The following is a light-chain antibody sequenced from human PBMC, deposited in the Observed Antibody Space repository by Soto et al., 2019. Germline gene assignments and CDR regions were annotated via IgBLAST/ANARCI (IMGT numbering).Light chain of an antibody. Sequence: DIQMTQSPSTLSASVGDRVTITCRASQSISSWLAWYQQKPGKAPKLLIYKASSLESGVPSRFSGSGSGTEFMLTISSLQSDDFATYYCHQYNSYSRTFGQGTKVEIK. CDR2: KAS. CDR1: QSISSW. V-gene: IGKV1-5*03. J-gene: IGKJ1*01. CDR3: HQYNSYSRT.